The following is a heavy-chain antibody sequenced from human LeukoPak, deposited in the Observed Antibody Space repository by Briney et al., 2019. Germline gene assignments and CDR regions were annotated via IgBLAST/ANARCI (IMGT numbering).Heavy chain of an antibody. CDR3: AREYCSSTSCYTVSWFDP. V-gene: IGHV1-18*01. CDR1: GYTFTSYG. CDR2: ISAYNGNT. J-gene: IGHJ5*02. D-gene: IGHD2-2*02. Sequence: RASVKVSGKASGYTFTSYGISWVRQAPGQGLEWMGWISAYNGNTNYAQKLQGRVTMTTDTSTSTAYMELRSLRSDDTAVYYCAREYCSSTSCYTVSWFDPWGQGTLVTVSS.